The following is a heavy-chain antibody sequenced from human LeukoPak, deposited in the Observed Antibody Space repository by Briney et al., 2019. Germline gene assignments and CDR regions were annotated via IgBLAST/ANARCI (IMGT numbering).Heavy chain of an antibody. CDR1: RFTFSSYA. CDR2: ISYDGSKR. J-gene: IGHJ4*02. Sequence: GGSLRLSCAASRFTFSSYAMHWVRQAPGKGLEWVAVISYDGSKRYYADSVKGRFTISRDNSKNAFLQMNSLRAEDTAVYYCARDYDTSGSYFDFFDYWGQGTLVTVSS. V-gene: IGHV3-30-3*01. D-gene: IGHD3-22*01. CDR3: ARDYDTSGSYFDFFDY.